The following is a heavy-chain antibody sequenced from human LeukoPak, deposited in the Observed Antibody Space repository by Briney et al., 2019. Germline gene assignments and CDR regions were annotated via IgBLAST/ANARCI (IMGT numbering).Heavy chain of an antibody. V-gene: IGHV1-18*01. CDR3: ARDAAGWYGDYDRGRFDY. CDR1: GYTFTSYG. D-gene: IGHD4-17*01. CDR2: ISAYNGNT. J-gene: IGHJ4*02. Sequence: GASVKVSCKASGYTFTSYGISWVRQAPGQGLEWMGWISAYNGNTNYAQKLQGRVTMTTDTSTSTAYMELRSLRSDDTAVYYCARDAAGWYGDYDRGRFDYWGQGTLVTVSS.